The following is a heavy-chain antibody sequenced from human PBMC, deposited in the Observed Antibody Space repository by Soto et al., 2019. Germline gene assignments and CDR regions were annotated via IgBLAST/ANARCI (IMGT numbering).Heavy chain of an antibody. CDR1: GGTFSSYA. CDR2: IIPIFGTA. D-gene: IGHD2-2*01. CDR3: AREDVVVAPAATKGGDYYYYYGMDV. V-gene: IGHV1-69*13. Sequence: PRASVKVSCKASGGTFSSYAISWVRQAPGQGLEWMGGIIPIFGTANYAQKFQGRVTITADESTSTAYMELSSLRSEDTAVYYCAREDVVVAPAATKGGDYYYYYGMDVWGQGTTVTVSS. J-gene: IGHJ6*02.